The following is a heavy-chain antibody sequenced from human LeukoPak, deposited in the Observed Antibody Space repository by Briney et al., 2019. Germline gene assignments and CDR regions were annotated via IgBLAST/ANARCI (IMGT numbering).Heavy chain of an antibody. D-gene: IGHD3-10*01. J-gene: IGHJ6*03. CDR3: ARDASYGVLWLGEDYYYYYYMDV. CDR1: GYTFTGYY. V-gene: IGHV1-2*06. CDR2: IKPKSGGT. Sequence: SSVKVSSKASGYTFTGYYMHWVRQAPGQGLEWMGRIKPKSGGTNYAQKFQGRVTMTRDTSIRTAYMELSRLRSDDTAVYYCARDASYGVLWLGEDYYYYYYMDVWGKGTTVTVSS.